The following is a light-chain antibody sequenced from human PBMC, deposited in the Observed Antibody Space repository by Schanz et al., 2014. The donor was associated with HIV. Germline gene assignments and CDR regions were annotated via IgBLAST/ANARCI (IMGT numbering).Light chain of an antibody. J-gene: IGLJ3*02. V-gene: IGLV2-11*01. CDR2: DVN. CDR1: RSDVGGYNY. Sequence: QSALTQPRSVSGSPGQSITISCAGTRSDVGGYNYVSWYQQHPGKAPKVMIYDVNKRPSGVPDRFSGSKSGNTASLTISGLQAEDEADYYCSTYTGSNTWVFGGGTKLTVL. CDR3: STYTGSNTWV.